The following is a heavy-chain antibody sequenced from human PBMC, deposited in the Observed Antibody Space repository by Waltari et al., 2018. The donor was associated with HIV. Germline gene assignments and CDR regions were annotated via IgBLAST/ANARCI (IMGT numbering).Heavy chain of an antibody. V-gene: IGHV3-23*01. Sequence: EVRLLESGGGLVQPGGSLRLSCAASGFIFSNYAMIWVRQAPGKGLEWVTTISGIGATTYYADSVQGRCAIARDSSSNTLYLQMNSLRAEDTALYYCAKTGPTTNPYSGVDVWGQGTTVTVSS. CDR2: ISGIGATT. CDR1: GFIFSNYA. D-gene: IGHD2-8*01. CDR3: AKTGPTTNPYSGVDV. J-gene: IGHJ6*02.